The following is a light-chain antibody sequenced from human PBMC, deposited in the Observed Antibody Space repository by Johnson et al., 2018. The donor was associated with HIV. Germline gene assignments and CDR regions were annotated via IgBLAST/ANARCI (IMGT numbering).Light chain of an antibody. CDR2: EKN. CDR1: SSNIGNNY. Sequence: QSVLTQPPSVSAAPGQKVTISCSGSSSNIGNNYVSWYQQLPGTAPKLLTYEKNKRPSGIPDRFSASKSGTSATLGITGLQTGDEADYYWGAWDSSLSAYVFGTGTKVTVL. J-gene: IGLJ1*01. CDR3: GAWDSSLSAYV. V-gene: IGLV1-51*02.